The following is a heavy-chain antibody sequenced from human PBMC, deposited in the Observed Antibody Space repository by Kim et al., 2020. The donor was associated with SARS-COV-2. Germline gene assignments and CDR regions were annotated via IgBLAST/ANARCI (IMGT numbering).Heavy chain of an antibody. D-gene: IGHD3-16*01. V-gene: IGHV3-48*02. Sequence: GGSLRLSCVASGFTFSDYDMNWVRQAPGKGLEWVSFITKNSGTIFYEESVKGRSTTSRDNAMNSLYLQMNSLRDEDTAVYYCVRDRWGGSLDLWFQGTLV. J-gene: IGHJ5*02. CDR2: ITKNSGTI. CDR3: VRDRWGGSLDL. CDR1: GFTFSDYD.